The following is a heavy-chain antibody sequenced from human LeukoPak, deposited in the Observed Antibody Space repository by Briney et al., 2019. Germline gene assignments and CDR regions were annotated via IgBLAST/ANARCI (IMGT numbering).Heavy chain of an antibody. D-gene: IGHD3-3*01. CDR2: MTSTSHI. V-gene: IGHV3-21*01. CDR1: GFTFSSYN. CDR3: ARDLDFWSGYKDY. Sequence: PGGSRRLSCAASGFTFSSYNLNWVRQAPGKGLQWVSSMTSTSHIYYADSVKGRFTISRDNAKNSLYLQMNSLRAEDTAVYYCARDLDFWSGYKDYWGQGTLVTVSS. J-gene: IGHJ4*02.